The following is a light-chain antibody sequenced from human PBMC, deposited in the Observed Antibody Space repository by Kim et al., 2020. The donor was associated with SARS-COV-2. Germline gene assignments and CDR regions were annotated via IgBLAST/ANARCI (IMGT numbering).Light chain of an antibody. CDR3: NSRDTSGYRVV. CDR1: SRRRDY. CDR2: GKG. J-gene: IGLJ2*01. V-gene: IGLV3-19*01. Sequence: ALGQTVRITCQGDSRRRDYASWLQQKPGQAPLLVIYGKGNRPSGIPDRFSGSNSGDTASLTITGAQAEDEADYYCNSRDTSGYRVVFGGGTQLTVL.